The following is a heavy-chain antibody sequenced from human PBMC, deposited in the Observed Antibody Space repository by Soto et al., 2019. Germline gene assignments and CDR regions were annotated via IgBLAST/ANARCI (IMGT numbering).Heavy chain of an antibody. Sequence: XETLSLTCTVAGGSISTYYWSWIRQPPGGTLEWIGYIYASGATTYNPSLESRVTMSVDMPNNEFSLELTSLTAADTAVYYCARSHSFDGSIYHYYFDSWGQGTLVTVSS. V-gene: IGHV4-59*01. CDR1: GGSISTYY. CDR2: IYASGAT. J-gene: IGHJ4*02. CDR3: ARSHSFDGSIYHYYFDS. D-gene: IGHD3-10*01.